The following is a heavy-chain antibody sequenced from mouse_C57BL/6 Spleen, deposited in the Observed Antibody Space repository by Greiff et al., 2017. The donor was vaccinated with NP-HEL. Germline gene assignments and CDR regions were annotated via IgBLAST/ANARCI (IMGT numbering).Heavy chain of an antibody. J-gene: IGHJ3*01. V-gene: IGHV5-4*03. CDR1: GFTFSSYA. CDR2: ISDGGSYT. Sequence: EVMLVESGGGLVKPGGSLKLSCAASGFTFSSYAMSWVRQTPEKRLEWVATISDGGSYTYYPDNVKGRFTISRDNAKNNLYLQMSQLKSEDTAMYYCARGGPSASWFAYWGQGTLVTVSA. CDR3: ARGGPSASWFAY.